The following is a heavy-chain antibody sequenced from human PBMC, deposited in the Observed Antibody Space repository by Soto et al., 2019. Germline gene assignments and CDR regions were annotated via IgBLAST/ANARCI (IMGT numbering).Heavy chain of an antibody. CDR3: ARDVTGTTGYFDY. J-gene: IGHJ4*02. Sequence: LRLSCAASGFTFSSYAMHWVRQAPGKGLEWVAVISYDGSNKYYADSVKGRFTISRDNSKNTLYLQMNSLRAEDTAVYYCARDVTGTTGYFDYWGQGTLVTVSS. D-gene: IGHD1-20*01. CDR1: GFTFSSYA. CDR2: ISYDGSNK. V-gene: IGHV3-30-3*01.